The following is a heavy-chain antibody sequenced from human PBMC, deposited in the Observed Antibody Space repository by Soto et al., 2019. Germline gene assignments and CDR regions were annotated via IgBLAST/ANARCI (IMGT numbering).Heavy chain of an antibody. Sequence: QITLTESGPSLVKPTQTLTLTCTFSGFSLSTSGVGVGWFRQPPGKALEWLALIYWDDDKRYSPSLKSRLTITKDPSKNQVVLTMTNMDPVNTATYYCAHLSYDYRHYYYGMDVWGQGTTVTVAS. J-gene: IGHJ6*02. CDR3: AHLSYDYRHYYYGMDV. CDR2: IYWDDDK. D-gene: IGHD4-4*01. CDR1: GFSLSTSGVG. V-gene: IGHV2-5*02.